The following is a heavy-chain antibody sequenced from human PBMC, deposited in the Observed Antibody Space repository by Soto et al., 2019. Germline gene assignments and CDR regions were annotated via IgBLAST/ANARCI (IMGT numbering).Heavy chain of an antibody. Sequence: SETLSLTCTVSGGSISSSSYYWGWIRQPPGKGLEWIGSIYYSGSTYYNPSLKSRVTISVDTSKNQFSLKLSSVTAADTAVYYCVYGFGNFGYLSFSLTRQDAFDIWGQGTMVTVSS. CDR3: VYGFGNFGYLSFSLTRQDAFDI. CDR1: GGSISSSSYY. V-gene: IGHV4-39*01. J-gene: IGHJ3*02. D-gene: IGHD3-10*01. CDR2: IYYSGST.